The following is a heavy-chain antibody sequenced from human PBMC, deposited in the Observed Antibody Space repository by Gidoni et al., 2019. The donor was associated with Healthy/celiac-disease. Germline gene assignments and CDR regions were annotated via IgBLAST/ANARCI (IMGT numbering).Heavy chain of an antibody. V-gene: IGHV4-34*01. CDR2: INHSRST. Sequence: QVQLQRGGAGLLKPSQTLSPTCADYGGSFSGSYWSWIRQPPGKGLEWIGEINHSRSTNYNPSLKSRVTISVDTSKNQFSLKLSSVTAADTAVYYCARGNRYYYDSSGYYGWFDPWGQGTLVTVSS. D-gene: IGHD3-22*01. CDR3: ARGNRYYYDSSGYYGWFDP. CDR1: GGSFSGSY. J-gene: IGHJ5*02.